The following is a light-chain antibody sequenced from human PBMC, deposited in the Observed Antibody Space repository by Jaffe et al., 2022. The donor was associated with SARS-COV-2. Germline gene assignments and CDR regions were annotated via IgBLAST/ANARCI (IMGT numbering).Light chain of an antibody. CDR3: NSRDSSVNLRV. J-gene: IGLJ3*02. CDR1: SLRSYY. Sequence: SSELTQDPAVSVALGQTVRITCQGDSLRSYYATWYQQKPGQAPVLVIYGKNNRPSGIPDRFSGSSSGNTASLTITGAQAEDEADYYCNSRDSSVNLRVFGGGTKLTVL. V-gene: IGLV3-19*01. CDR2: GKN.